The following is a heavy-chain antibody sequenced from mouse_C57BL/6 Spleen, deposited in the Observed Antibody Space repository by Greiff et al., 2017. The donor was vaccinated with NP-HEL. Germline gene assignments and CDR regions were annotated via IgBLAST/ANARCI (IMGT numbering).Heavy chain of an antibody. V-gene: IGHV1-50*01. CDR1: GYTFTSYW. CDR2: IDPSDSYT. Sequence: VQLQESGAELVKPGASVKLSCKASGYTFTSYWMQWVKQRPGQGLEWIGEIDPSDSYTNYNQKFKGKATLTVDTSSSTAYMQLSSLTSEDSAVYYCARGDYGSSYGWFAYWGQGTLVTVSA. CDR3: ARGDYGSSYGWFAY. D-gene: IGHD1-1*01. J-gene: IGHJ3*01.